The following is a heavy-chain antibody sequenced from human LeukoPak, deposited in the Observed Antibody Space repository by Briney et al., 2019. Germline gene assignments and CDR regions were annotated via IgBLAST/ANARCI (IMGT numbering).Heavy chain of an antibody. CDR3: ARHARNWYYFDY. J-gene: IGHJ4*02. D-gene: IGHD2-2*01. V-gene: IGHV3-30*03. CDR1: GFTFSSYG. CDR2: ISYDGSNK. Sequence: GRSLRLSCAASGFTFSSYGMHWVRQAPGKGLEWVAVISYDGSNKYYADSVKGRFTISRDNSKNTLYLQMNSLRAEDTAVYYCARHARNWYYFDYWGQGTLVTVSS.